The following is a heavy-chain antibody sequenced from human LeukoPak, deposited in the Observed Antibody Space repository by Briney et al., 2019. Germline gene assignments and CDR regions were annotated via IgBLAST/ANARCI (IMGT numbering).Heavy chain of an antibody. Sequence: PGGSLRLSCAASGNYWMHWVRQAPGKGLVWVSHINSDGSWTGYADSVKGRFTISKDNAKNTLYLQMNSLRAEDTAVYYCVRDLGGRSGHWGQGTLVTVSS. D-gene: IGHD1-26*01. CDR3: VRDLGGRSGH. J-gene: IGHJ4*02. V-gene: IGHV3-74*01. CDR2: INSDGSWT. CDR1: GNYW.